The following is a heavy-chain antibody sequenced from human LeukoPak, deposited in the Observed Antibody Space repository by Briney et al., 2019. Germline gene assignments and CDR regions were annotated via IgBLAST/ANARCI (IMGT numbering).Heavy chain of an antibody. CDR3: ASVEAAYYDILTGPHTPHYYGMDV. CDR2: IYYSGST. J-gene: IGHJ6*02. Sequence: PSQTLSLTCTVSGGSISSGGYYWGWIRQHPGKGLEWIGYIYYSGSTYYNPSLKSRVTISVDTSKNQFSLKLSSVTAADTAVYYCASVEAAYYDILTGPHTPHYYGMDVWGQGTTVTVSS. V-gene: IGHV4-31*03. D-gene: IGHD3-9*01. CDR1: GGSISSGGYY.